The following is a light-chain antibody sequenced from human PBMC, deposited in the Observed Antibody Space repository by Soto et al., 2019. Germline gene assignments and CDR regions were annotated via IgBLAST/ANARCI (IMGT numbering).Light chain of an antibody. V-gene: IGKV3-20*01. J-gene: IGKJ1*01. CDR2: RAS. CDR3: QQHGDSTWM. CDR1: QSVSSSY. Sequence: EIVLTQSPDTLSLSPGERATLSCRASQSVSSSYLVWYQHKPGQAPRLLMFRASNRATGIPDRFSGSGSGTDFTLTITRLEPEDFAVYYCQQHGDSTWMFGQGTKVEIK.